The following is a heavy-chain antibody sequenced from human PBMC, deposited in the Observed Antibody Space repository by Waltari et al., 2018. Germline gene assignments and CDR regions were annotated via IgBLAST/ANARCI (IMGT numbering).Heavy chain of an antibody. CDR2: ISGSGGST. D-gene: IGHD5-12*01. J-gene: IGHJ6*02. Sequence: EVQLLESGGGLVQPGGSLRLSCAASGFTFSSYAMSWVRQAPGKGLEWVSAISGSGGSTYYADSVKGRFTISRDNSKNTLYLQMNSLRAEDTAVYYCAKDLRSMCEGGSYRSPYYYYGMDVWGQGTTVTVSS. V-gene: IGHV3-23*01. CDR1: GFTFSSYA. CDR3: AKDLRSMCEGGSYRSPYYYYGMDV.